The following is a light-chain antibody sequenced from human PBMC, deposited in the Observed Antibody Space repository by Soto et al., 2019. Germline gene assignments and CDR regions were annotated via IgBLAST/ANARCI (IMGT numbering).Light chain of an antibody. Sequence: QSALTQPPSVSGSPGQSVTISCTGTSSDFNNYNRVSWYQRPPGTGPKLIIFEVNNRPSGVPDRFSGSKSGNTASLTISGLQAEDDGEYYCSLDTTDSTYVFGPGTKVTVL. CDR1: SSDFNNYNR. CDR3: SLDTTDSTYV. V-gene: IGLV2-18*01. CDR2: EVN. J-gene: IGLJ1*01.